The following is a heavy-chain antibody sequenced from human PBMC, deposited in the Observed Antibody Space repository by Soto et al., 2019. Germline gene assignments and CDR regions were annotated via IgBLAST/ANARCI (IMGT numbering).Heavy chain of an antibody. CDR1: GGSISSGGYY. V-gene: IGHV4-31*03. J-gene: IGHJ4*02. CDR3: ARALGYTYGHLPIDY. D-gene: IGHD5-18*01. Sequence: SETLSLTCTVSGGSISSGGYYWSWIRQHPGKGLEWIGYIYYSGSTYYNPSLKSRVTISVDTSKNQFSLKLNSVTAADTAVYYCARALGYTYGHLPIDYWGQGTLVTVSS. CDR2: IYYSGST.